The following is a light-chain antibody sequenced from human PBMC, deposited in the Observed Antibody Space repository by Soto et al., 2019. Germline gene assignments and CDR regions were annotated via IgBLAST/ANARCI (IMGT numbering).Light chain of an antibody. CDR3: QQYNSYPYT. CDR2: KAS. J-gene: IGKJ2*01. V-gene: IGKV1-5*03. Sequence: DIQMTQSPSTLSASVGDRVIITCRASQSIGGWLAWYQLKPGRAPNLLIYKASSLASGVPSRFSGSGSGTEFTLSISSLQPDDFETYYCQQYNSYPYTFGQGTKLEIK. CDR1: QSIGGW.